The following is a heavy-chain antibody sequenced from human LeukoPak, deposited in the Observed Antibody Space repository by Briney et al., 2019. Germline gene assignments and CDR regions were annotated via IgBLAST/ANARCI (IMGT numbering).Heavy chain of an antibody. V-gene: IGHV3-30*02. Sequence: GGSPRLSCAASGFTFSSYGMHWVRQAPGKGLEWVAFIRYDGSNKYYADSVKGRFTISRDNSKNTLYLQMNSLRAEDTAVYYCARYYYDSSGYLDYWGQGTLVTVSS. CDR2: IRYDGSNK. J-gene: IGHJ4*02. CDR3: ARYYYDSSGYLDY. CDR1: GFTFSSYG. D-gene: IGHD3-22*01.